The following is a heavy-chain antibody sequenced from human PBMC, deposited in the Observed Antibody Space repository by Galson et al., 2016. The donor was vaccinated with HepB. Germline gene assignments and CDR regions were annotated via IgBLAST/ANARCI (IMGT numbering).Heavy chain of an antibody. J-gene: IGHJ3*01. V-gene: IGHV4-39*07. CDR2: TFSTGTT. Sequence: SETLSLTCTVSGGSITRSGFYWGWIRQPPGKGLEWVGSTFSTGTTSYYPSLKSRVNISQDMSKNQVSFKLTSVTAADTAVYFCAKDSDGGFDGFDVWGQGTMVIVSS. CDR3: AKDSDGGFDGFDV. CDR1: GGSITRSGFY. D-gene: IGHD2-15*01.